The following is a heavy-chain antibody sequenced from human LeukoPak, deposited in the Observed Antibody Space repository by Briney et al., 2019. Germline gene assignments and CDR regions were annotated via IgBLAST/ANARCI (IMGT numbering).Heavy chain of an antibody. CDR2: IYYTGST. CDR3: ARVGFGNTPHPIDY. Sequence: SETLSLTCTVSGGSISSYYWSWIRQPPGKGLEWIGYIYYTGSTNYDPSLKSRVTISVDTSKNQFSLELTSVTAADTAVYYCARVGFGNTPHPIDYWGQGTLVTVSS. D-gene: IGHD4-23*01. J-gene: IGHJ4*02. V-gene: IGHV4-59*01. CDR1: GGSISSYY.